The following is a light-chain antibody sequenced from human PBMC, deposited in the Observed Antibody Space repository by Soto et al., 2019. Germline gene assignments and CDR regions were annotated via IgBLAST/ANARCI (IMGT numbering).Light chain of an antibody. CDR2: AAS. CDR3: QQSFNTPQT. V-gene: IGKV1-39*01. J-gene: IGKJ2*01. Sequence: DIQMTQSPSSLSASVGDRVTITCRASQNITSYLNWYQHKPGKAPKLLIYAASNLLVGVPPRFSGSGSGTEFTLTISSLQPEDSATYYCQQSFNTPQTFGQGTKLEIK. CDR1: QNITSY.